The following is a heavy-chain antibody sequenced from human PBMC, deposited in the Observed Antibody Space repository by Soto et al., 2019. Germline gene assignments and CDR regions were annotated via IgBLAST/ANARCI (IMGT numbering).Heavy chain of an antibody. CDR2: ISAYNGNT. D-gene: IGHD2-8*02. CDR3: ARNGGVQTRFDH. Sequence: QVQLVRSGGEVKKPGASVKVSCKASGYTFTSYGISWVRQAPGQGLEWMGWISAYNGNTNDAQKLQGRVTMTTDPSTRTAYLEPRRPRLDARAAYYCARNGGVQTRFDHWGQGTLDTVSS. CDR1: GYTFTSYG. J-gene: IGHJ5*02. V-gene: IGHV1-18*01.